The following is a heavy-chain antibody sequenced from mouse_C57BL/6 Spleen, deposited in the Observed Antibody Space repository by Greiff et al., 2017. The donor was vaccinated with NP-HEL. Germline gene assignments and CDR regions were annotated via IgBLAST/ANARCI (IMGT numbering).Heavy chain of an antibody. J-gene: IGHJ2*01. V-gene: IGHV1-69*01. D-gene: IGHD1-1*01. CDR2: IDPSDSYT. CDR3: ARRDGSSSYFDY. Sequence: QVHVKQPGAELVMPGASVKLSCKASGYTFTSYWMHWVKQRPGQGLEWIGEIDPSDSYTNYNQKFKGKSTLTVDKSSSTAYMQLSSLTSEDSAVYYCARRDGSSSYFDYWGQGTTLTVSS. CDR1: GYTFTSYW.